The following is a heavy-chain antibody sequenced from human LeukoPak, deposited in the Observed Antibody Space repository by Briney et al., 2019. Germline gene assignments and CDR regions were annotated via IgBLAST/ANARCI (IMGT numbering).Heavy chain of an antibody. J-gene: IGHJ4*02. CDR2: IKQDGSVL. D-gene: IGHD6-6*01. CDR3: ARIGYSSSSNDY. V-gene: IGHV3-7*01. CDR1: GFPFSRYW. Sequence: GGSLRLSYAASGFPFSRYWMTWVRQAPGKGLEWVANIKQDGSVLYYVDSVKGRFTISRDNAKNSLSLQMNSLRAEDTAVYYCARIGYSSSSNDYWGQGTLVTVSS.